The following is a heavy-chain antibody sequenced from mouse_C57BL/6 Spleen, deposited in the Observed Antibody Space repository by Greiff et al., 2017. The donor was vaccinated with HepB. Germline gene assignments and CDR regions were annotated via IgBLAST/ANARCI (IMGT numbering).Heavy chain of an antibody. CDR2: ISDGGSYT. V-gene: IGHV5-4*01. J-gene: IGHJ4*01. Sequence: LVESGGGLVKPGGSLKLSCAASGFTFSSYAMSWVRQTPEKRLEWVATISDGGSYTYYPDNVKGRFTISRDNAKNNLYLQMSHLKSEDTAMYYCARDNVLYAMDYWGQGTSVTVSS. CDR1: GFTFSSYA. CDR3: ARDNVLYAMDY.